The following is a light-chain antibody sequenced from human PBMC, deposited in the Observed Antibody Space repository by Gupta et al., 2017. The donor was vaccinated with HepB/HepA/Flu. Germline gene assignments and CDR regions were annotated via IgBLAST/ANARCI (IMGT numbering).Light chain of an antibody. V-gene: IGKV1-39*01. Sequence: DIQMTQSPSSLSASVGDRVTITCRASQSISSYLNWYQQKPGKAPKLLIYAASSWQSGVPSRFSGSGYGKDLTLTISSRQQEEFASYYCQQNNSNPPYTFGQGTKLEIK. CDR3: QQNNSNPPYT. J-gene: IGKJ2*01. CDR2: AAS. CDR1: QSISSY.